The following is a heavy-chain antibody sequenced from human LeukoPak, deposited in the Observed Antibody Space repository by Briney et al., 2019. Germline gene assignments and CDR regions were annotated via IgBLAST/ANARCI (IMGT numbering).Heavy chain of an antibody. CDR3: AKDLRWDHPGFDP. V-gene: IGHV1-46*01. CDR1: GYIFTTYY. J-gene: IGHJ5*02. D-gene: IGHD4-23*01. Sequence: ASVKVSCKASGYIFTTYYMHWVRQAPGQGLEWMGIINPGGGSTSYAQKFQDRVTITRDTSMSTVYMELSSLRSDDTAVYYCAKDLRWDHPGFDPWGQGTLVSVPS. CDR2: INPGGGST.